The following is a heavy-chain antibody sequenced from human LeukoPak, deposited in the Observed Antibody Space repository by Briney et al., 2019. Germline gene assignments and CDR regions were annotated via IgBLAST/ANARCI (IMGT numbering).Heavy chain of an antibody. CDR3: AKDADSSGFFDY. J-gene: IGHJ4*02. V-gene: IGHV3-9*01. D-gene: IGHD3-22*01. Sequence: GGSLRLSCAASGFTFDDYAMHWVRQASGKGLEWVSGISWNSGSIGYADSVKGRFTISRDNAKNSLYLQMNSLRAEDTALYYCAKDADSSGFFDYWGQGTLVTVSS. CDR2: ISWNSGSI. CDR1: GFTFDDYA.